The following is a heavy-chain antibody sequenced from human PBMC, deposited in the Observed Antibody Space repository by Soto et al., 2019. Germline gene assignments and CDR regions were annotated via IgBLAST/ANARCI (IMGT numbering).Heavy chain of an antibody. CDR1: GGTFNNYP. J-gene: IGHJ6*04. D-gene: IGHD5-12*01. CDR3: ARGRGYSGDDHYYYFDMEV. V-gene: IGHV1-69*13. CDR2: IIPIFGTA. Sequence: SVKISCKASGGTFNNYPITWVRQAPGQGLEWMGGIIPIFGTANYAQKFQGRVTVSVDESTSTAYMELSSLRSEDTAVYYCARGRGYSGDDHYYYFDMEVWGKGTKVTVSS.